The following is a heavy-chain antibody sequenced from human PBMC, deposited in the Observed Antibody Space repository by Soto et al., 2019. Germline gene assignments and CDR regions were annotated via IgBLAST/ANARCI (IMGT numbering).Heavy chain of an antibody. CDR1: GGCAYIPV. V-gene: IGHV4-59*02. J-gene: IGHJ4*02. CDR3: ARANWYFDY. Sequence: PSECMSLTSAASGGCAYIPVGGWIRQPPGKGLEWIGYIDYTGATNYSPSLASRVTISVDTSKNQFSLKLTSLTAADTAIYYCARANWYFDYWGQGTLVTVSS. D-gene: IGHD7-27*01. CDR2: IDYTGAT.